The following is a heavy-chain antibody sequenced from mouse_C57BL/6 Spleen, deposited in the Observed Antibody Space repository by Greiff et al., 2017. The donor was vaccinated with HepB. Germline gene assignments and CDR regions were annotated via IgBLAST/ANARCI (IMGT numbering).Heavy chain of an antibody. CDR3: ARWDGYHGNAMDY. V-gene: IGHV5-4*03. Sequence: EVMLVESGGGLVKPGGSLKLSCAASGFTFSSYAMSWVRQTPEKRLEWVATISDGGSYTYYPDNVKGRFTISRDNAKNNLYLQMSHLKSEDTAMYYCARWDGYHGNAMDYWGQGTSVTVSS. J-gene: IGHJ4*01. D-gene: IGHD2-3*01. CDR2: ISDGGSYT. CDR1: GFTFSSYA.